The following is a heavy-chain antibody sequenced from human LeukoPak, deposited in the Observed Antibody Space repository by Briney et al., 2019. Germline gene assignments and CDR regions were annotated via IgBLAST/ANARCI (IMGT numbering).Heavy chain of an antibody. CDR1: GFIFRNYG. V-gene: IGHV3-30*02. J-gene: IGHJ4*02. CDR3: TREDWDFDS. Sequence: PGGSRRLSCAAPGFIFRNYGMHWVRQAPGKGLEWVACIRYDGSKYADSVKGRFTISRDDSNNMAYLQMDSLKNEETAVYYCTREDWDFDSWGQGTPVSVSS. D-gene: IGHD3/OR15-3a*01. CDR2: IRYDGS.